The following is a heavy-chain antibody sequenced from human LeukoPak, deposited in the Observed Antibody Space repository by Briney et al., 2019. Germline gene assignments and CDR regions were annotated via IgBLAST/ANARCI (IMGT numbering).Heavy chain of an antibody. V-gene: IGHV1-18*01. CDR1: GYTFNNYF. J-gene: IGHJ4*02. CDR3: ARGQSMYY. CDR2: ISPHSHTT. Sequence: ASVNVSCKASGYTFNNYFISWVSQAPGQGLEWVGWISPHSHTTHYAEKVQGRVTMTTATSTTTVYMELRSLRSDDTAVYFCARGQSMYYWGQGTPVSVST. D-gene: IGHD2-8*01.